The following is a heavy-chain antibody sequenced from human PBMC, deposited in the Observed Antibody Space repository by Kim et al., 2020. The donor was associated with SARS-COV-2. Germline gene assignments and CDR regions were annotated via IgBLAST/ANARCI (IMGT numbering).Heavy chain of an antibody. Sequence: SVKVSCKASGGTFSSYAISWVRQAPGQGLEWMGRIIPILGIANYAQKFQGRVTITADKSTSTAYMELSSLRSEDTAVYYCARSQLLWFGELTPHYYYRRDVWGQGPTVTVSS. J-gene: IGHJ6*02. D-gene: IGHD3-10*01. CDR1: GGTFSSYA. V-gene: IGHV1-69*04. CDR2: IIPILGIA. CDR3: ARSQLLWFGELTPHYYYRRDV.